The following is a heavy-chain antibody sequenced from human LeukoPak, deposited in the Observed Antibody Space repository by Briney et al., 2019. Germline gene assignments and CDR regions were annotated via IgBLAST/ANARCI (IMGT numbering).Heavy chain of an antibody. Sequence: GGSLRLSCAASGFTFSSYSMNWVRQAPGKGLEWVSSISSSSSYIYYADSVKGRFTISRDNAKNSLYLQMNSLRAEDTAVYYCARELQQLWRPIDYWGQGTLVTVSS. D-gene: IGHD5-18*01. J-gene: IGHJ4*02. CDR2: ISSSSSYI. CDR1: GFTFSSYS. V-gene: IGHV3-21*01. CDR3: ARELQQLWRPIDY.